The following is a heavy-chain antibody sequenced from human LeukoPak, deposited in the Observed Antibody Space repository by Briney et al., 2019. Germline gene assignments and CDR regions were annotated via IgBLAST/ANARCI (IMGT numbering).Heavy chain of an antibody. J-gene: IGHJ4*02. Sequence: SETLSLTCMVSGGSISSYSYYWGWIRQPPGEGLEWIGSIDHSGSTYYNPSLKSRVTISVDASKNQFSLKVASVTAADTAVYYCARDLADTAMITAYWGQGTLVTVSS. CDR3: ARDLADTAMITAY. CDR2: IDHSGST. D-gene: IGHD5-18*01. CDR1: GGSISSYSYY. V-gene: IGHV4-39*07.